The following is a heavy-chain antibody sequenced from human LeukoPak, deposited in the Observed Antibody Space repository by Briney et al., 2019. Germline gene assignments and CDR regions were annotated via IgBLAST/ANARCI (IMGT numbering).Heavy chain of an antibody. CDR2: IYHSGST. CDR3: ARAGQGYCTSASCYLSLDY. D-gene: IGHD2-2*01. CDR1: GGSISSSNW. J-gene: IGHJ4*02. Sequence: SGTLSLTCAVSGGSISSSNWWSWVRQPPGKGLEWIGQIYHSGSTNYNPSLKSRVAISVDKSKSQFSLNLNSVTAADTAVYYCARAGQGYCTSASCYLSLDYWGQGTLVTVSS. V-gene: IGHV4-4*02.